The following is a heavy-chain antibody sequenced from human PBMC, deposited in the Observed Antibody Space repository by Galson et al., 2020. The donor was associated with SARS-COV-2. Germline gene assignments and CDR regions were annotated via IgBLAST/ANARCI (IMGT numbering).Heavy chain of an antibody. Sequence: QWYQRRSQASETLSLTCAVYRDSFFNFFWTWIRQSPGKGLEYIGGVNHTGGTSYNPSLKSRVTISIERSKNQFSLNLASVTVADTGVYYCAAESGWDGDTAVYWALGTPVTVSS. D-gene: IGHD4-17*01. CDR1: RDSFFNFF. V-gene: IGHV4-34*01. J-gene: IGHJ1*01. CDR2: VNHTGGT. CDR3: AAESGWDGDTAVY.